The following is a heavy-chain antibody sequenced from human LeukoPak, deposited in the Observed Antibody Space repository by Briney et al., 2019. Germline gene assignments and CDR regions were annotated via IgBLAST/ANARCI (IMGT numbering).Heavy chain of an antibody. J-gene: IGHJ4*02. Sequence: AGSLRLSCVTSGFTFSIYALSWVRQAPGKGLEWVSAISGTDGSTYYADSEKGRFTISRDNSKNTLYLQMNSLRAEDAAVYYCAKETRYCSSTSCPTARSFDYWGQGTLVTVSS. CDR1: GFTFSIYA. CDR2: ISGTDGST. CDR3: AKETRYCSSTSCPTARSFDY. D-gene: IGHD2-2*01. V-gene: IGHV3-23*01.